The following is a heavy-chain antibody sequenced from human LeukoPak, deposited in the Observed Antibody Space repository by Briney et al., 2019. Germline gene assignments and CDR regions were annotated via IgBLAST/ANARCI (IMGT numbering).Heavy chain of an antibody. V-gene: IGHV1-8*01. J-gene: IGHJ4*02. CDR3: ARVRNYFDY. CDR2: MNPNSGNT. Sequence: GASVKVSCKASGYTFTSYDINWVRQATGQGLELMGWMNPNSGNTGYAQKFQGRVTMTRSTPKSTDYMALSSLRSEDKAVYYCARVRNYFDYWGQGTLVTVSS. CDR1: GYTFTSYD.